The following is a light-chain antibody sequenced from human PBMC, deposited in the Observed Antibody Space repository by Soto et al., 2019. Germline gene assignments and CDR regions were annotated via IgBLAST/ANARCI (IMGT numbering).Light chain of an antibody. CDR2: DST. Sequence: EIVLTQSPSTLSLYPSERATLSCRASQSIHTSFAWYQQKPGQPPRLVVYDSTLSANGVPDRFSCSSSGTECTLTITNPDPEHFAVYSCQHRNVWPPIPYGQVTR. V-gene: IGKV3-11*01. J-gene: IGKJ5*01. CDR1: QSIHTS. CDR3: QHRNVWPPIP.